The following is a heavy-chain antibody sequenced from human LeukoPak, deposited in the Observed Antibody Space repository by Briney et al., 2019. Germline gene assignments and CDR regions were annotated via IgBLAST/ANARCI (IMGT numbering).Heavy chain of an antibody. V-gene: IGHV1-69*02. CDR1: GGTFSSYT. Sequence: SVKVSCKASGGTFSSYTISWVRQAPGQGLEWMGRIIPILGIANYAQKFQGRGTITADKSTSTAYMELSSLRSEDTAVYYCARVPGREYGMDVWGQGTTVTVSS. CDR3: ARVPGREYGMDV. D-gene: IGHD1-26*01. J-gene: IGHJ6*02. CDR2: IIPILGIA.